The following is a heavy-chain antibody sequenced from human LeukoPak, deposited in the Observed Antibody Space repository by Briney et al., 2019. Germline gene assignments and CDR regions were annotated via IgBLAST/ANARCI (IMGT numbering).Heavy chain of an antibody. CDR2: IHTSGDT. V-gene: IGHV4-4*07. CDR3: ARLGGNYYYDSSGYYYPQYYFDY. Sequence: SETLSLTCTVSGDSISGYFWTWIRQPAGKGLEWIGRIHTSGDTKYNPSLKSRVTISVDTSKNQFSLKLSSVTAADTAVYYCARLGGNYYYDSSGYYYPQYYFDYWGQGTLVTVSS. J-gene: IGHJ4*02. CDR1: GDSISGYF. D-gene: IGHD3-22*01.